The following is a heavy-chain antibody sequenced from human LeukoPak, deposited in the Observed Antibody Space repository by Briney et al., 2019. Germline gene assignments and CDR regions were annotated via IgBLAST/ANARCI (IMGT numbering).Heavy chain of an antibody. V-gene: IGHV1-2*02. CDR2: INPNSGGT. CDR3: ARDSANLRPDY. Sequence: ASVTVSCTASGYTFTGYYMHWVRQAPGQGLEWMGWINPNSGGTNYAQKFQGRVTMTRDTSISTAYMELSRLRSDDTAVYYCARDSANLRPDYWGQGTLVTVSS. J-gene: IGHJ4*02. D-gene: IGHD3-10*01. CDR1: GYTFTGYY.